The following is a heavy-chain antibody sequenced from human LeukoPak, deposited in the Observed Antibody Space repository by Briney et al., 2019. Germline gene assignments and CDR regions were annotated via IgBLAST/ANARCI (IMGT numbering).Heavy chain of an antibody. Sequence: SETLSLTCTVSGASVSSASYWTWIRQPPGKGVEWIAHIYNGVNTNYNPSLKSRVTISVDTSKNQFSLRLNSVTAADTAVYYCARDVVINYYYGMDVWGQGTTVTVSS. V-gene: IGHV4-61*01. CDR1: GASVSSASY. D-gene: IGHD3-22*01. CDR2: IYNGVNT. J-gene: IGHJ6*02. CDR3: ARDVVINYYYGMDV.